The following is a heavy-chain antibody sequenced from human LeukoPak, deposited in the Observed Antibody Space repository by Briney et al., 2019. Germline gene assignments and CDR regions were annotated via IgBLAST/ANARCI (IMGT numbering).Heavy chain of an antibody. D-gene: IGHD5-12*01. J-gene: IGHJ6*02. V-gene: IGHV4-34*01. Sequence: SETLSLTCAVYGGSFSGYYWSWIRQPPGKGLEWIGEINHSGSTNYNPSLKSRVTISVDTSKNQFSLKLSSVTAADTAVYYCARSSGYDLAYYYYYGMDVWGQGTTVTVSS. CDR2: INHSGST. CDR1: GGSFSGYY. CDR3: ARSSGYDLAYYYYYGMDV.